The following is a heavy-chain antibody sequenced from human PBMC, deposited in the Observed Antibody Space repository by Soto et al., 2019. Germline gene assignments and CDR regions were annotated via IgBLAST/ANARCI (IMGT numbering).Heavy chain of an antibody. D-gene: IGHD4-4*01. CDR2: FIPIFGTA. CDR1: GGTFSSYA. CDR3: ARDGSNYGYYYYYGMDV. Sequence: GASVKVSCNASGGTFSSYAISWVRQAPGQGLEWMGGFIPIFGTANYAQKFQGRVTITADESTSTAYMELSSLRSEDTAVYYCARDGSNYGYYYYYGMDVWGQGTTVTVSS. J-gene: IGHJ6*02. V-gene: IGHV1-69*13.